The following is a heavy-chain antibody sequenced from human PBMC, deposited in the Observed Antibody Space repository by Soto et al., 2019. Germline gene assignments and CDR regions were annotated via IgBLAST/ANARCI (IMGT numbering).Heavy chain of an antibody. CDR1: GYNFTAFW. Sequence: EESLKISCKASGYNFTAFWIHWVRQTPGKGLEWLGKIDPSDSYTNYSPSFEGHVTISTDKSTTTAFLQWSSLRASDTALYYCARVHKNWFDSSAQGTMVTFSS. CDR2: IDPSDSYT. V-gene: IGHV5-10-1*01. CDR3: ARVHKNWFDS. J-gene: IGHJ5*01.